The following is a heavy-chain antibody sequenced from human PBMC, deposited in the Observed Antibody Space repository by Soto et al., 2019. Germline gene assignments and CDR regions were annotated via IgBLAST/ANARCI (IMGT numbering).Heavy chain of an antibody. V-gene: IGHV3-7*04. CDR1: GFTFNTYW. CDR2: IKEDGSEK. J-gene: IGHJ6*03. Sequence: PGGSLRLSCAASGFTFNTYWMNWFRQAPGKGLEWVANIKEDGSEKYYVDSVKGRFTISRDNAKNSLFLQMNSLRAEDTAVYYCARGLRYCSGGSCYYDYYMDVWSKGTTVTVSS. D-gene: IGHD2-15*01. CDR3: ARGLRYCSGGSCYYDYYMDV.